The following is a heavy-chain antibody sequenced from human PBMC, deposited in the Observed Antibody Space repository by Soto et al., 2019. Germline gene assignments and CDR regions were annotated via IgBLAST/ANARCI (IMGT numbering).Heavy chain of an antibody. CDR1: GDSLTNNHW. CDR2: IWHTGRP. CDR3: VSDSRTGCSSINCYMH. J-gene: IGHJ4*02. V-gene: IGHV4-4*02. Sequence: QLQLRESGPGLVQPSGTLSLTCDVSGDSLTNNHWWSWVRQAPGKGMEWIGEIWHTGRPNYNPSLKIRVAISIDKSKNQVSLKLSSVTVADTAVYYCVSDSRTGCSSINCYMHWGQGTLVTVSS. D-gene: IGHD6-13*01.